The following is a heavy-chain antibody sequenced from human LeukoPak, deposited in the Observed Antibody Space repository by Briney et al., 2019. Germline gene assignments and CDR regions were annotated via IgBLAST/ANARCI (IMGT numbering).Heavy chain of an antibody. D-gene: IGHD6-13*01. Sequence: GESLKISRKGSGYSFTSYWIGWVRQMPGKGLEWMGIIYPGDSDTRYSPSFQGQVTISADKSISTAYLQWSSLKASDTAMYYCARSGQQLFIYNWFDPWGQGTLVTVSS. CDR3: ARSGQQLFIYNWFDP. J-gene: IGHJ5*02. CDR2: IYPGDSDT. CDR1: GYSFTSYW. V-gene: IGHV5-51*01.